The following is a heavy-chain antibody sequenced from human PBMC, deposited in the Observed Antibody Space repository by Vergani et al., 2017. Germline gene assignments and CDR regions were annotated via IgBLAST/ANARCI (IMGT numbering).Heavy chain of an antibody. CDR1: GYTFTSYG. J-gene: IGHJ3*02. Sequence: QVQLVQSGAEVKKPGASVKVSCKASGYTFTSYGISWVRQAPGQGLEWMGWISAYNGNTNYAQKLQGRVTMTTDTSTSTAYMELRSRRSDDTAVYYCARDQFSYELVARGADIWGPGSMVTVSS. D-gene: IGHD2-15*01. CDR3: ARDQFSYELVARGADI. V-gene: IGHV1-18*01. CDR2: ISAYNGNT.